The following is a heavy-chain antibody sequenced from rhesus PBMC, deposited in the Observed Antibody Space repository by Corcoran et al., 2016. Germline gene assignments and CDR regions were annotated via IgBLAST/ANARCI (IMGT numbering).Heavy chain of an antibody. V-gene: IGHV4-73*01. CDR2: IYGNSAST. CDR1: GGYIRGYYS. Sequence: QVKLQQWGDGLVKPSETLSLTCAVYGGYIRGYYSWSWIRQPAGKGLEWIGYIYGNSASTNDNPSRKNRVTISKDTSKNQFALKLSSVTAADTAVYYCARAPGPTVAATSIYFDYWGQGVLVTVSS. D-gene: IGHD4-29*01. CDR3: ARAPGPTVAATSIYFDY. J-gene: IGHJ4*01.